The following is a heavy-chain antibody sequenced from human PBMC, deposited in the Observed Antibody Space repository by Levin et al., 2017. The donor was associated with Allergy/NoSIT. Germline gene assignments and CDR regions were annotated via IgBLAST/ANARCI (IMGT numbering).Heavy chain of an antibody. D-gene: IGHD2-2*02. J-gene: IGHJ4*02. CDR3: ARQVRNYCTTTSCYTVVAGPCDY. V-gene: IGHV4-39*01. CDR1: GGSISSSTYY. CDR2: LYYSGST. Sequence: SQTLSLTCTVSGGSISSSTYYWGWIRQSPGKGLEWIGSLYYSGSTYYNPSLKSRVTISVDTSKNQFSLKLSSVTAADTAVYYCARQVRNYCTTTSCYTVVAGPCDYWGQGTLVTVSS.